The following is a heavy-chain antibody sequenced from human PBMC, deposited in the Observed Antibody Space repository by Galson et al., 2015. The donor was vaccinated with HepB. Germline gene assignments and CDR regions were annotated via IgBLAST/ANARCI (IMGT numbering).Heavy chain of an antibody. J-gene: IGHJ3*02. CDR3: ARGRRVDSSGWYSLLRNAFDI. V-gene: IGHV4-34*01. CDR2: INHSGST. D-gene: IGHD6-19*01. Sequence: SETLSLTCAVYGGSFSGYYWSWIRQPPGKGLEWIGEINHSGSTNYNPSLKSRVTISVDTSKNQFSLKLSSVTAADTAVYYCARGRRVDSSGWYSLLRNAFDIWGQGTMVTVSS. CDR1: GGSFSGYY.